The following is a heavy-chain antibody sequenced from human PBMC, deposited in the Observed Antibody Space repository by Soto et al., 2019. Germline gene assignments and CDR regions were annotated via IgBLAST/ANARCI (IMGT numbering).Heavy chain of an antibody. D-gene: IGHD2-2*01. CDR1: GFTFSSYA. CDR2: VSASGGGT. J-gene: IGHJ6*02. CDR3: AKSSSRAHYYAMDV. V-gene: IGHV3-23*01. Sequence: SGGGLVQPGGSLRLSCAASGFTFSSYAMNWVRQAPGKGLEWVAGVSASGGGTSYADSVKGRFTISRDNSKDTLYLQMNSLRAEDTAVYYCAKSSSRAHYYAMDVWGQGTTVTVFS.